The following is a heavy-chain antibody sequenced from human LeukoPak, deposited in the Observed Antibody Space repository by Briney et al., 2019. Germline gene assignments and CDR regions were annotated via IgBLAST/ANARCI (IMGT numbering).Heavy chain of an antibody. CDR3: ARSDGYSGSYFDY. D-gene: IGHD1-26*01. CDR2: INPNTGGT. Sequence: ATSVKVSCKASGYTFSGYYIHWVRQAPGQGLEWMGWINPNTGGTKYAQRFQDRVTMTRDTSISTAYMEVSRLRYDDTAVYYCARSDGYSGSYFDYWGQGTLVTVSS. V-gene: IGHV1-2*02. CDR1: GYTFSGYY. J-gene: IGHJ4*02.